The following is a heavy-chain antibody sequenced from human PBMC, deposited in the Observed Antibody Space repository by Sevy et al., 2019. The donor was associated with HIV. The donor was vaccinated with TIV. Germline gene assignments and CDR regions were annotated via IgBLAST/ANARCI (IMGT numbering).Heavy chain of an antibody. J-gene: IGHJ3*02. CDR2: ISSQSNYI. Sequence: GESLKISCAASGFTLSTYSLNWVRQAPGKGLEWVSSISSQSNYIYYAGSLKGRFTISRDNAKNSLYLQMNSLRAEDTAVYYCARDKREGHYKTGGSSDAFDIWGHGTLVTVSS. D-gene: IGHD2-8*02. V-gene: IGHV3-21*01. CDR1: GFTLSTYS. CDR3: ARDKREGHYKTGGSSDAFDI.